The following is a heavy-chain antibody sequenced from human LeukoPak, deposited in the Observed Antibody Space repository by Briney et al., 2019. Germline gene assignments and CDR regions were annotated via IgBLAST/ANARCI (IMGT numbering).Heavy chain of an antibody. J-gene: IGHJ6*03. V-gene: IGHV4-39*07. CDR1: GGSISSSSYY. CDR3: ARIVLVPAAGGHYYYYCMDV. CDR2: IYYSGST. Sequence: SETLSLTCTVSGGSISSSSYYWGWICQPPGKGLEWIGSIYYSGSTYYNPSLKSRVTISVDTSKNQFSLKLSSVTAADTAVYYCARIVLVPAAGGHYYYYCMDVWGKGTTVTVSS. D-gene: IGHD2-2*01.